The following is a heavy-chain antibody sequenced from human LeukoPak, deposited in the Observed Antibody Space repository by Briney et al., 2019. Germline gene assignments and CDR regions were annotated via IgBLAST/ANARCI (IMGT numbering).Heavy chain of an antibody. D-gene: IGHD3-3*01. CDR1: GVSSSSGDYY. Sequence: SQTLSLTCTVSGVSSSSGDYYWSWIRQSPGKGLEWIGYIHFSGRTYYNASLKSRVTISVDTSKKQFSLKMNPVTAADTAVYYCARGCYDFWSGYYEDWFDPWGQGTLVTVSS. V-gene: IGHV4-30-4*01. CDR2: IHFSGRT. J-gene: IGHJ5*02. CDR3: ARGCYDFWSGYYEDWFDP.